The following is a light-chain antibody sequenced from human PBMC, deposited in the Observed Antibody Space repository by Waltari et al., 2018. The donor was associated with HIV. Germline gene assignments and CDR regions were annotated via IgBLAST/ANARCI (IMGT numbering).Light chain of an antibody. V-gene: IGLV3-25*03. CDR3: QSADNSGSYQV. Sequence: SYELTQPPSVSVSPGQTAKITCSGDALPTQYAYWYQQKPGQAPVVMIYKDTERPSGIPERFSASTSGTTVTLTISGVQAEDEADYYCQSADNSGSYQVFGGGTKLTVL. CDR1: ALPTQY. J-gene: IGLJ3*02. CDR2: KDT.